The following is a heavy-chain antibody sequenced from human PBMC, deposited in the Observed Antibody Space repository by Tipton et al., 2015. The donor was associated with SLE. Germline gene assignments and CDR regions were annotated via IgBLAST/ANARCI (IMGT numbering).Heavy chain of an antibody. Sequence: TLSLTCTVSGGPISSGGYYWSWIRQHPGKGLEWIGYIYYSGSTYYNPSLKSRVTISVDTSKNQFSLKLSSVTAADTAVHSCARGSDSPYYFDYWGQGTLVTVSS. V-gene: IGHV4-31*03. CDR2: IYYSGST. CDR3: ARGSDSPYYFDY. D-gene: IGHD3-22*01. CDR1: GGPISSGGYY. J-gene: IGHJ4*02.